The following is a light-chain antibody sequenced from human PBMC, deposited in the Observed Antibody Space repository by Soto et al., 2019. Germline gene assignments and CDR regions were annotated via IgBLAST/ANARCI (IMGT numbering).Light chain of an antibody. CDR3: LQDYNYPWT. CDR2: AAS. Sequence: IQMTQSPTTLSASVGDRVTITCRASQGIRNELGWYQQKTGKAPKLLIYAASTLQSGVPSRFSGSGSGTDFTLTISSLQPEDFATYYCLQDYNYPWTFGQGTKVDIK. J-gene: IGKJ1*01. V-gene: IGKV1-6*01. CDR1: QGIRNE.